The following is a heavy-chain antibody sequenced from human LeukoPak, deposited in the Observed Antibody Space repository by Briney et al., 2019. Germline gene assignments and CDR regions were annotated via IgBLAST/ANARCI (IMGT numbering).Heavy chain of an antibody. J-gene: IGHJ4*02. CDR1: GYSFTSYW. Sequence: GESLQISCKGSGYSFTSYWIGWVRQMPGKGLEWMGIIYPGDSDTRYSPSLQGQVTISVDTSIGTAYLQWSSLKASDTAIYYCARQNDFRLDYWGQGTLVTVSS. D-gene: IGHD3-3*01. CDR3: ARQNDFRLDY. V-gene: IGHV5-51*01. CDR2: IYPGDSDT.